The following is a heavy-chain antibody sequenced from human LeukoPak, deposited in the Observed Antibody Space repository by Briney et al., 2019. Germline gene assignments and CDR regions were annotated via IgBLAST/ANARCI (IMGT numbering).Heavy chain of an antibody. CDR1: GFTFSSYE. Sequence: GGSLRLSCAASGFTFSSYEMNWVRQAPGKGLEWVSYISSSGSGRTTYYADSVKGRFTISRDNAKNSLYLQMNSLRAEDTAVYYCARGLRGVYDYWGQGTLVTVSS. D-gene: IGHD3-10*01. V-gene: IGHV3-48*03. CDR2: ISSSGSGRTT. J-gene: IGHJ4*02. CDR3: ARGLRGVYDY.